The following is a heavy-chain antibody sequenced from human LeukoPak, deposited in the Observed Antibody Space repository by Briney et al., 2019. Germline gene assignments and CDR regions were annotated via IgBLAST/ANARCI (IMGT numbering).Heavy chain of an antibody. CDR3: TTVPRKVGATDGY. D-gene: IGHD1-26*01. J-gene: IGHJ4*02. V-gene: IGHV3-15*01. CDR1: GFTFSNVW. CDR2: IKSKTDGGAT. Sequence: GGSLRLSCAASGFTFSNVWMTWVRQAPGKGLEWVGRIKSKTDGGATDYAAPVKGRFTISRDDSKNTLYLQMNSLKTEDTAVYYCTTVPRKVGATDGYWGQGTLVAVSS.